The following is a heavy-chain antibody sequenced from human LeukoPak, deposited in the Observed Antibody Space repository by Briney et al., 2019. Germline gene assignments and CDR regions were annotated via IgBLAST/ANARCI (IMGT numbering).Heavy chain of an antibody. J-gene: IGHJ4*02. CDR3: ARGAHYYDTSGYLMPLNY. Sequence: SETLSLTCTVSGGSISSYYWSWIRQPPGKGLEWIGYIYHSGSTNYNPSLKSRVTISVDTSKNQFSLKLSSVTAADTAVYYCARGAHYYDTSGYLMPLNYWGQGTLVTVSS. D-gene: IGHD3-22*01. V-gene: IGHV4-59*01. CDR1: GGSISSYY. CDR2: IYHSGST.